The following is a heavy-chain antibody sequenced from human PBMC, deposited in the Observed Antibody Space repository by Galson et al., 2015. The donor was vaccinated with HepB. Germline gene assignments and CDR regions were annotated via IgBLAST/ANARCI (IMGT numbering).Heavy chain of an antibody. CDR3: ARTGYTHAFDI. Sequence: SLRLSCAGSGITFNSYAMSWVRQAPGKGLEWVSAISGSGGYTDYADSVKGRFTISRDNSKNTLYLQMNSLRAEDTAVYYCARTGYTHAFDIWGQGTMVTVSS. D-gene: IGHD6-13*01. CDR2: ISGSGGYT. CDR1: GITFNSYA. J-gene: IGHJ3*02. V-gene: IGHV3-23*01.